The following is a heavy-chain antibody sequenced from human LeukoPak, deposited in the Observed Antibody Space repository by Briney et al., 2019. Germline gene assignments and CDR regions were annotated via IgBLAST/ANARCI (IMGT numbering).Heavy chain of an antibody. D-gene: IGHD5-18*01. J-gene: IGHJ4*02. Sequence: APVKVSCKASGYTFTSYGISWVRQAPGQGLEWMGWISAYNGNTNYAQKLQGRVTMTTDTSTSTAYMELRSLRSDDAAVYYCARGSQLWSPFDYWGQGTLVTVSS. CDR2: ISAYNGNT. CDR3: ARGSQLWSPFDY. V-gene: IGHV1-18*01. CDR1: GYTFTSYG.